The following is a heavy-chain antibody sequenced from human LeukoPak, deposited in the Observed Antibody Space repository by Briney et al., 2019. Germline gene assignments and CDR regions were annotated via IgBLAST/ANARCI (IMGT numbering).Heavy chain of an antibody. V-gene: IGHV3-64D*09. CDR2: ISTNGGST. Sequence: GWSLRLSCSASGFTFSMYAMHWVRQAPGRRLEYVSGISTNGGSTYYADSLKGRSTISRDNSKNTVYLQMSSLRTEDTAVFYCVKARNENSYFYDAFDMWGQGTMVTVSS. CDR3: VKARNENSYFYDAFDM. J-gene: IGHJ3*02. D-gene: IGHD5-18*01. CDR1: GFTFSMYA.